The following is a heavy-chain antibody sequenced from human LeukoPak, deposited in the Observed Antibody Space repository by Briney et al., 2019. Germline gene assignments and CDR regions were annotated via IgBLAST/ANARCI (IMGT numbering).Heavy chain of an antibody. Sequence: GGSLRLSCAASGFTFSSYAMHWVRQAPGKGLEWVAVISYDGSNKYYADTVKGRFTISRDNSKNTLYLQMNSLRAEDTAVYYCAKIIYGSGSYYLFDYWGQGTLVTVSS. CDR3: AKIIYGSGSYYLFDY. V-gene: IGHV3-30*04. CDR1: GFTFSSYA. J-gene: IGHJ4*02. CDR2: ISYDGSNK. D-gene: IGHD3-10*01.